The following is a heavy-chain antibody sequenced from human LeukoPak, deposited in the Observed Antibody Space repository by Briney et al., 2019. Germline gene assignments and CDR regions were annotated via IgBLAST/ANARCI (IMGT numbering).Heavy chain of an antibody. D-gene: IGHD3-3*01. CDR3: ARDPIRITIFGVASEAFLCGMDV. CDR2: INPNSGGT. Sequence: ASVKVSCKASGYTFTGYYMHWVRQAPGQGLEWMGWINPNSGGTNYAQKFQGRVTMTRDTSISTAYMELSRLRSDDTAVYYCARDPIRITIFGVASEAFLCGMDVWGQGTTVTVSS. CDR1: GYTFTGYY. V-gene: IGHV1-2*02. J-gene: IGHJ6*02.